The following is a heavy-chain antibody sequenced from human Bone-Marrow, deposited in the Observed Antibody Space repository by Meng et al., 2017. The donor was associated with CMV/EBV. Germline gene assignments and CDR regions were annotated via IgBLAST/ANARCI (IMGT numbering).Heavy chain of an antibody. D-gene: IGHD6-13*01. CDR3: ARDLTSSSWYIPDY. CDR2: ISYDGSNK. J-gene: IGHJ4*02. CDR1: GFTFSSYA. Sequence: LSLTCAASGFTFSSYAMHWVRQAPGKGLEWVAVISYDGSNKYYADSVKGRFTISRDNSKNTLYLQMNSLRAEDTAVYYCARDLTSSSWYIPDYWGQGTLVTFSS. V-gene: IGHV3-30*04.